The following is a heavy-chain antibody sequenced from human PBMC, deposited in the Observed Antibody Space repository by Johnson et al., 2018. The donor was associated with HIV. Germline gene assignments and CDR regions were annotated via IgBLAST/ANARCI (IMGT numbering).Heavy chain of an antibody. J-gene: IGHJ3*02. CDR2: IYSGGST. D-gene: IGHD6-13*01. Sequence: VQLVESGGGVVQPGGSLRLSCAASGFTFSSYAMSWVRQAPGKGLEWVSVIYSGGSTYYADSVKGRFTISRDNAKNSLYLQMNSLRAEDTAVYYCARLGSSSWYGDDAFDIWGQGAVVTVSS. V-gene: IGHV3-66*04. CDR3: ARLGSSSWYGDDAFDI. CDR1: GFTFSSYA.